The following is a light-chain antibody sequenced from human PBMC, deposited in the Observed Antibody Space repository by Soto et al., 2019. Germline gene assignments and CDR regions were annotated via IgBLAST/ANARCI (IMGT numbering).Light chain of an antibody. CDR3: HQYNSWPRGT. V-gene: IGKV3-15*01. Sequence: EVVLTQSPGTLSLSPGERATLSCRASQTVAGSYLAWYQQKPGQAPRLLLYGASTRATGIPVRFRGSGSGTEFTLTISSLQSEDSAVYYCHQYNSWPRGTFGPGTKVDIK. CDR2: GAS. CDR1: QTVAGSY. J-gene: IGKJ3*01.